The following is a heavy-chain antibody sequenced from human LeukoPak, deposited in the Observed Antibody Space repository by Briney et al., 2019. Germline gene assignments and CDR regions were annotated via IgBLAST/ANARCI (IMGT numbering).Heavy chain of an antibody. V-gene: IGHV3-7*01. J-gene: IGHJ4*02. CDR3: ARDVDWNYDL. Sequence: GGSLRLSCVGSGFTFSNYWMNWVRQAPGKGLEWVSNIKGSDKGHVDSVKGRFSVSRDDARNSLYLQMDSLRAEDTAVYYCARDVDWNYDLWGQGTVVRVSS. CDR1: GFTFSNYW. CDR2: IKGSDK. D-gene: IGHD1-7*01.